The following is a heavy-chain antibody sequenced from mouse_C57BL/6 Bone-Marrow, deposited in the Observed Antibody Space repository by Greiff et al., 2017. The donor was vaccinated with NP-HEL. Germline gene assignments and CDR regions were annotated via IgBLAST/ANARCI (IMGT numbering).Heavy chain of an antibody. V-gene: IGHV5-12*01. D-gene: IGHD1-1*01. Sequence: EVHLVESGGGLVQPGGSLKLSCAASGFTFSDYYMYWVRQTPEKRLEWVAYISNGGGSTYYPDTVKGRFTLSRDNAKNTLYLQMSRLKSEDTAMYYCARHGYYGSSRLYAMDYWGQGTSVTVSS. CDR1: GFTFSDYY. CDR2: ISNGGGST. CDR3: ARHGYYGSSRLYAMDY. J-gene: IGHJ4*01.